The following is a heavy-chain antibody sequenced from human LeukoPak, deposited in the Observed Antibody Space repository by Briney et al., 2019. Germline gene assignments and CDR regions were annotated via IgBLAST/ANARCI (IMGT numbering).Heavy chain of an antibody. J-gene: IGHJ6*03. CDR1: GFTLCRYA. V-gene: IGHV3-23*01. CDR3: AKGFTGRDYSNYYYYMDV. D-gene: IGHD4-11*01. CDR2: LRGSGGST. Sequence: PGGSLRLSCAASGFTLCRYAMSWVRQAPGEGLEWVSALRGSGGSTYYADSVTGRFTISRDNSKNTLYLQMNSLRAEDTAVYYCAKGFTGRDYSNYYYYMDVWGKGTTVTVSS.